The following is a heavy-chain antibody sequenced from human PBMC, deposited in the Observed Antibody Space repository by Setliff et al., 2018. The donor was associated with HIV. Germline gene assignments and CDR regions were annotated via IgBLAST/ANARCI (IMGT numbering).Heavy chain of an antibody. J-gene: IGHJ5*02. CDR2: INSDGSST. D-gene: IGHD6-19*01. CDR3: AKLPRSGWYVGPFDP. V-gene: IGHV3-74*01. CDR1: GFTFSSYW. Sequence: GGSLRLSCAASGFTFSSYWMHWVRQAPGKGLVWVSRINSDGSSTSYADSVKGRFTIPRDNAKNTLYLQMNSLRAEDTALYYCAKLPRSGWYVGPFDPWGQGTLVTVSS.